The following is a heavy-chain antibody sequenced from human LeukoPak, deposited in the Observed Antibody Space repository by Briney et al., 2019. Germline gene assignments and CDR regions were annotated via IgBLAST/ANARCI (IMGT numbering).Heavy chain of an antibody. CDR3: ARDKDDSYPDY. CDR1: GFTFSFYA. V-gene: IGHV3-30-3*01. D-gene: IGHD2-15*01. J-gene: IGHJ4*02. Sequence: GGSLRLSCAASGFTFSFYAMHWVRQAPGTGLEWVAITSYDGSDKYYTDSVKGRFTISRDNSKNTLYLQMNSLRAEDTAVYYCARDKDDSYPDYWGQGTLVTVSS. CDR2: TSYDGSDK.